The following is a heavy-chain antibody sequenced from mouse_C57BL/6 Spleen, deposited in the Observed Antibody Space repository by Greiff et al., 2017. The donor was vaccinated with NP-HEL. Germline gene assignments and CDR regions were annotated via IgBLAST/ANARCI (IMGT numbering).Heavy chain of an antibody. J-gene: IGHJ4*01. V-gene: IGHV14-1*01. CDR1: GFNIKDYY. D-gene: IGHD2-4*01. CDR3: TTCPYDSLYAMDY. CDR2: IDPEDGDT. Sequence: VHVKQSGAELVRPGASVKLSCTASGFNIKDYYMHWVKQRPEQGLEWIGRIDPEDGDTEYAPKFQGKATMTADTSSNPAYLQRSSLTSEDTAVYYCTTCPYDSLYAMDYRGQGTSVTVSS.